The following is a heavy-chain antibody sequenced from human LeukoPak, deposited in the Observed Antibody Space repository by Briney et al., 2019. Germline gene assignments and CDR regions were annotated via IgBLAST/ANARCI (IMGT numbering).Heavy chain of an antibody. V-gene: IGHV3-23*01. CDR3: ATNTSSWSFDY. CDR2: ISSSGAGT. D-gene: IGHD6-13*01. CDR1: GFTFSSYA. Sequence: GGSLRLSCAASGFTFSSYAMSWVRQAPGKGLEWVSAISSSGAGTYYPDSVKGRFTISRDNSNNTLYLQMHSLRADDTAVYYCATNTSSWSFDYWGQGTLVTVSS. J-gene: IGHJ4*02.